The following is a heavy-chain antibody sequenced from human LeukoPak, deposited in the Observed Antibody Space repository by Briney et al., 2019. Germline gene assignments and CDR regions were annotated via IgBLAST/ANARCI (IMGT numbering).Heavy chain of an antibody. Sequence: PSETLSLTCAVYGGSFSGYYWSWIRQPPGKGLEWIGEINHSGSTNYNPSLKSRVTISVDTSKNQFSLKLSSVTAADTAVYYCARSAVTGRFFDYWGQGTLVTVSS. V-gene: IGHV4-34*01. CDR2: INHSGST. J-gene: IGHJ4*02. CDR1: GGSFSGYY. CDR3: ARSAVTGRFFDY. D-gene: IGHD1-14*01.